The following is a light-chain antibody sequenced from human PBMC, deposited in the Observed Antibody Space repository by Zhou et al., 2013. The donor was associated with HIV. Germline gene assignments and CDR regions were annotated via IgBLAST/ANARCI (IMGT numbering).Light chain of an antibody. J-gene: IGKJ4*01. CDR1: QSVSNNY. Sequence: EIVLTQSPGTLSLSPGDRATLSCRASQSVSNNYLAWYQQKPGQAPRLLISGASTRATGIPDRFSGSGSGTDFTLTISRLEPEDFAVYYCHQYGSSPRTFGGGTKVEIK. V-gene: IGKV3-20*01. CDR2: GAS. CDR3: HQYGSSPRT.